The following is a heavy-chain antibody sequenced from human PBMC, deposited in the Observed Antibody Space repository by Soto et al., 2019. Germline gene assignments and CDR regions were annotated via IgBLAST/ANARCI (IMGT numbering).Heavy chain of an antibody. CDR3: ARDNIAAAGTGAFDI. J-gene: IGHJ3*02. D-gene: IGHD6-13*01. CDR1: GFTFSSYA. Sequence: QVQLVESGGGVVQPGRSLRLSCAASGFTFSSYAMHWVRQAPGKGLEWVAVISYDGSNKYYADSVKGRFTISRDNSKNTLYLQMNSLRAEYTAVYYCARDNIAAAGTGAFDIWGQGTMVTVSS. CDR2: ISYDGSNK. V-gene: IGHV3-30-3*01.